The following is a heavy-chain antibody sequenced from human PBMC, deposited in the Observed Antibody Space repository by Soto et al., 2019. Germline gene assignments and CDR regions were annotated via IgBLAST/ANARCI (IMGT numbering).Heavy chain of an antibody. CDR2: LPHSGTT. Sequence: QVQLQESGPGLVKPSGTLSLTCAVSGDSISSRKCWSCLRQPPGGGLGWIGELPHSGTTNYNPPLMSRVILSVYKPQHQFSLRLSFSTAAASAIYYCAYSTGWYRDDVGVQGTAVTVSS. D-gene: IGHD6-19*01. V-gene: IGHV4-4*02. CDR3: AYSTGWYRDDV. CDR1: GDSISSRKC. J-gene: IGHJ3*01.